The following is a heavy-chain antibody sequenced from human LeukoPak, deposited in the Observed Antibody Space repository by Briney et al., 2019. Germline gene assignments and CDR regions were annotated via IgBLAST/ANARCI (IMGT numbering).Heavy chain of an antibody. CDR3: AGRAQTTGWSFDY. V-gene: IGHV4-4*09. J-gene: IGHJ4*02. CDR1: GASISSAF. D-gene: IGHD6-19*01. Sequence: KPSETLSLTCTVSGASISSAFWGWIRQSPEKGLEWIGSIYPSGNINHCPSLQTRLTISMDSSKNQFSLRLRSVTAADTAVYYCAGRAQTTGWSFDYWGQGALVTVSS. CDR2: IYPSGNI.